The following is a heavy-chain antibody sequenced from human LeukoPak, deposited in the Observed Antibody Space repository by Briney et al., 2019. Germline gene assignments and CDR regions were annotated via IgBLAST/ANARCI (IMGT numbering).Heavy chain of an antibody. Sequence: GGSLRLSCAASGFTFSSYAMHWVRQAPGKGLEYVSAISSDGSSTYYANSVKGRLTISRDNSKNTLYLHMGSLRTEDMALYYCTRESASTAWLFDYWGQGTLVTVSS. D-gene: IGHD5-12*01. CDR2: ISSDGSST. J-gene: IGHJ4*02. V-gene: IGHV3-64*01. CDR3: TRESASTAWLFDY. CDR1: GFTFSSYA.